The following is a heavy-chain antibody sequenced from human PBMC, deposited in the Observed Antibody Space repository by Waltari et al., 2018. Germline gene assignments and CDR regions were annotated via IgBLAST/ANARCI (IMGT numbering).Heavy chain of an antibody. V-gene: IGHV3-48*03. D-gene: IGHD6-6*01. Sequence: EVQLVESGGGLVQPGGSLRLSCAASGFTFSSYEMNWVRQAPGKGLEWVSYISSSGSTIYYADSVKGRFTISRDNAKNSLYLQMNSLRAEDTAVYYCARRIAARQGGYGMDVWGQGTTVTVSS. CDR3: ARRIAARQGGYGMDV. CDR2: ISSSGSTI. J-gene: IGHJ6*02. CDR1: GFTFSSYE.